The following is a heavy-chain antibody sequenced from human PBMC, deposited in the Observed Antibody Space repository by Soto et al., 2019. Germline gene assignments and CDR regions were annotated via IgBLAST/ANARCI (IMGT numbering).Heavy chain of an antibody. CDR2: IYYSGSD. CDR1: GGSISNSSFY. D-gene: IGHD3-10*01. Sequence: QLQLQESGPGVVRPSETLSLTCTASGGSISNSSFYWVWIRQPPGKGLEWIASIYYSGSDYTNPSIQSRLTISVDRSKNQFSLKLTSVTAADTAVYFCARLRGSGHNYNYMDVWGKGTAVTVSS. V-gene: IGHV4-39*01. J-gene: IGHJ6*03. CDR3: ARLRGSGHNYNYMDV.